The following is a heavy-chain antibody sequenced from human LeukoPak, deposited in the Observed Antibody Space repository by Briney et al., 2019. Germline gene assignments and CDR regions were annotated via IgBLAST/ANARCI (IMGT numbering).Heavy chain of an antibody. CDR2: IYSSGST. CDR3: ARSSSGWYTTGAFDI. Sequence: SETLSLTCTVSGDSISSSNCYWGWIRQPPGKGLEWIGRIYSSGSTNYNPSLKSRVTISLDTSKNQFSLKLSSVTAADTAVYYCARSSSGWYTTGAFDIWGQGTMVTVSS. D-gene: IGHD6-19*01. J-gene: IGHJ3*02. CDR1: GDSISSSNCY. V-gene: IGHV4-39*07.